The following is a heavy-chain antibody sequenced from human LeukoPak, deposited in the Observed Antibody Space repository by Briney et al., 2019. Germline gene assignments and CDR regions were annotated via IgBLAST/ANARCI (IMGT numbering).Heavy chain of an antibody. CDR3: ARGRGTQHEWFGDPRAYFDY. D-gene: IGHD3-10*01. CDR2: IYYSGRT. Sequence: SQTLSLTCTVSGGSFSSGGYYLSWIREHPGKGLEWIVYIYYSGRTYYNPSLKSRVTISLDTSKNQFSLKLISVTAADTAVYYCARGRGTQHEWFGDPRAYFDYWGQGTLVTVSS. CDR1: GGSFSSGGYY. V-gene: IGHV4-31*03. J-gene: IGHJ4*02.